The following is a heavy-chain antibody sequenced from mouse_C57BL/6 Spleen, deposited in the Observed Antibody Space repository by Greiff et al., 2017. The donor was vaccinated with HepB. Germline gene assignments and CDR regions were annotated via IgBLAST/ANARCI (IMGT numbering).Heavy chain of an antibody. CDR1: GYTFTSYW. CDR3: TNYYYGSSYDWFAY. J-gene: IGHJ3*01. CDR2: IYPGNSDT. V-gene: IGHV1-5*01. D-gene: IGHD1-1*01. Sequence: SGTVLARPGASVKMSCKTSGYTFTSYWMHWVKQRPGQGLEWIGAIYPGNSDTSYNQKFKGKAKLTAVTSASTAYMELSSLTNEDSAVYYCTNYYYGSSYDWFAYWGQGTLVTVSA.